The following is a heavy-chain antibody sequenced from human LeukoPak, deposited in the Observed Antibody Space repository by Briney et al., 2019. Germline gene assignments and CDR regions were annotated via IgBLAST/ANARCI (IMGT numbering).Heavy chain of an antibody. CDR3: AKILPPVLSGGY. J-gene: IGHJ4*02. D-gene: IGHD2-8*01. CDR1: GFTFSSYG. V-gene: IGHV3-30*18. Sequence: GGSLRLSCAASGFTFSSYGMHWVRKAPGKGLEWVAVISYDGSNKYYADSVKGRFTISRDNSKNTLYLQMNSLRAEDTAVYYCAKILPPVLSGGYWGQGTLVTVSS. CDR2: ISYDGSNK.